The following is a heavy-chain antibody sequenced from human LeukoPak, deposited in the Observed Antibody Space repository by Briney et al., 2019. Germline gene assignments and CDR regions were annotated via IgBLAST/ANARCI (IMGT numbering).Heavy chain of an antibody. Sequence: PSETLSLTCTVSGGSISNYYWSWIRQPPGKGQEWIGYIYYSGSTNYNPSLKSRVTISVDTSKNQFSLKLSSVTAADTAVYYCARVGGSNYYYYGMDVWGQGTTVTVSS. CDR3: ARVGGSNYYYYGMDV. CDR1: GGSISNYY. D-gene: IGHD3-10*01. V-gene: IGHV4-59*01. J-gene: IGHJ6*02. CDR2: IYYSGST.